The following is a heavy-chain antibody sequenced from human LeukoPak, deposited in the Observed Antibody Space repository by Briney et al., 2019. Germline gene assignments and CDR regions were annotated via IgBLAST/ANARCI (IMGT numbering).Heavy chain of an antibody. D-gene: IGHD7-27*01. CDR3: GRGHWGLDY. V-gene: IGHV3-11*04. Sequence: PGGSLRLSCAASGFTFSDSYMTWIRQAPGKGLEWVSFISNTGDFIYYADSVKGRFTTSRDNAKSSLSLQMNSLRAEDTAVYYCGRGHWGLDYWGQGALVTVSS. CDR2: ISNTGDFI. CDR1: GFTFSDSY. J-gene: IGHJ4*02.